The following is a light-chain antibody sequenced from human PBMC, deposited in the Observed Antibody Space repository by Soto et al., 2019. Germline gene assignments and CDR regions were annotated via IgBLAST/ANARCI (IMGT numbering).Light chain of an antibody. J-gene: IGKJ2*01. CDR3: QQYKNYPYT. V-gene: IGKV1-5*03. CDR2: KAS. CDR1: QSFSSW. Sequence: DIQMTQSPSTLSASVGDRVTITCRASQSFSSWLAWYQQKPGKAPKLLIYKASSLESGVPSRFSGSGSGTEFTLTINSLQPDDLATYYCQQYKNYPYTFGQGTKLESK.